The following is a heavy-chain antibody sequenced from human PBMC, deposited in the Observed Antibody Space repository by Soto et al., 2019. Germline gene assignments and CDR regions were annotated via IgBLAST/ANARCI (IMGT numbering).Heavy chain of an antibody. CDR1: GGSISSYD. V-gene: IGHV4-59*08. CDR3: VRHAQWIIRAY. D-gene: IGHD5-12*01. J-gene: IGHJ4*02. CDR2: IYNSGST. Sequence: SETLSLTCTVSGGSISSYDWSWIRQPPGKGLEWIGYIYNSGSTNYNPSLKSRVTISVDTSKNQFSLKLSSVTAADTAVYYCVRHAQWIIRAYWGQGSLVTVSS.